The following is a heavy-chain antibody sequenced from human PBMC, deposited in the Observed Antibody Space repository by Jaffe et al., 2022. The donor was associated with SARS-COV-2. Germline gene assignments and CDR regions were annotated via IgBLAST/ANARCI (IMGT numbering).Heavy chain of an antibody. CDR1: GFTFSSYG. V-gene: IGHV3-30*18. CDR3: AKASGYFDWLLSADYYYGMDV. J-gene: IGHJ6*02. Sequence: QVQLVESGGGVVQPGRSLRLSCAASGFTFSSYGMHWVRQAPGKGLEWVAVISYDGSNKYYADSVKGRFTISRDNSKNTLYLQMNSLRAEDTAVYYCAKASGYFDWLLSADYYYGMDVWGQGTTVTVSS. D-gene: IGHD3-9*01. CDR2: ISYDGSNK.